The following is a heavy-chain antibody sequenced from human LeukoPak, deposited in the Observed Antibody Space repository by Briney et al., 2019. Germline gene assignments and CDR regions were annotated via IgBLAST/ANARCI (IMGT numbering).Heavy chain of an antibody. J-gene: IGHJ4*02. Sequence: SGGSLRLSCAASGFTFNSYWMSWVRQAPGKGLEWVANIKQDGSETYYVDSVKGRFTISRDNAKNSLYLQMISLRAEDTAVYYCARDMYASGSYFGGRFWGQGTMVTVSS. CDR1: GFTFNSYW. D-gene: IGHD3-10*01. CDR2: IKQDGSET. V-gene: IGHV3-7*01. CDR3: ARDMYASGSYFGGRF.